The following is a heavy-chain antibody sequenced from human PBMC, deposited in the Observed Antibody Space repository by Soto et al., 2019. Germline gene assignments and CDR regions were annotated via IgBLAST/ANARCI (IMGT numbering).Heavy chain of an antibody. J-gene: IGHJ4*02. D-gene: IGHD3-22*01. CDR3: ARDGGGDGSGYYYGFDY. CDR2: INHSGST. V-gene: IGHV4-34*01. Sequence: PSETLSLTCAVYGGSFSGYYWSWIRQPPGKGLEWIGEINHSGSTNYNPSLKSRVTISVGTSKNQFSLKLSSVTAADTAVYYCARDGGGDGSGYYYGFDYWGQGTLVTVSS. CDR1: GGSFSGYY.